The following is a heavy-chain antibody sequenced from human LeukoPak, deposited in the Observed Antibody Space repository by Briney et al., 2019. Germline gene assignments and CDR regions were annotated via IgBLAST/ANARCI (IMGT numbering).Heavy chain of an antibody. CDR2: INHSGST. V-gene: IGHV4-34*01. CDR3: ASEGSGSYSAFDY. D-gene: IGHD3-10*01. Sequence: SETLSLTCAVYGGSFSGYYWSWIRQPPGKGLEWIGEINHSGSTNYNPSLKSRVTISVDTSKNQFSLKLSSVTAADTAVYYCASEGSGSYSAFDYWGQGTLVTAAS. J-gene: IGHJ4*02. CDR1: GGSFSGYY.